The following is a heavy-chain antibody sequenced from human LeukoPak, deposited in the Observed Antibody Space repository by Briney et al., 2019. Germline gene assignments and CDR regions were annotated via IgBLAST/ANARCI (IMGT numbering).Heavy chain of an antibody. Sequence: GGSLRLSCAASGFSFNSYGMHWVRQAPGKGLEWVAVIWYDGSNKYYTESVKGRFTISRDDSKNTLFLQMNSLRVEDTAVYYCAKMREQLHPLYYYDMDVWGKGTTVTVSS. D-gene: IGHD1/OR15-1a*01. V-gene: IGHV3-33*06. CDR2: IWYDGSNK. CDR3: AKMREQLHPLYYYDMDV. CDR1: GFSFNSYG. J-gene: IGHJ6*03.